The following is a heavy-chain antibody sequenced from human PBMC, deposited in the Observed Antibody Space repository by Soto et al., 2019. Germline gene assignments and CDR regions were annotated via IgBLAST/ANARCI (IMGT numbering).Heavy chain of an antibody. J-gene: IGHJ4*02. CDR3: AARTYGSGSYYQYYFHY. CDR1: GYTFTSYD. CDR2: ISAYNGNT. D-gene: IGHD3-10*01. Sequence: QVQLVQSGAEVKKPGASVKVSCKASGYTFTSYDISWVRQAPGQGLEWMGWISAYNGNTNYAQKLQGRVTMTTDTSTSTAYMELRSLRSDDTAVYYCAARTYGSGSYYQYYFHYWGQGTLVTVSS. V-gene: IGHV1-18*01.